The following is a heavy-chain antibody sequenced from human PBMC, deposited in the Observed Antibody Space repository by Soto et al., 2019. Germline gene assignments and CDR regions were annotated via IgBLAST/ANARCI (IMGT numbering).Heavy chain of an antibody. J-gene: IGHJ4*02. CDR2: ISAYNGNT. D-gene: IGHD1-7*01. V-gene: IGHV1-18*01. CDR1: GYTFSGFY. Sequence: ASVKVSCKASGYTFSGFYMHWVRQAPGQGLEWMGWISAYNGNTNYAQKLQGRVTMTTDTSTSTAYMELRSLRSDDTAVYYCARAPTVTNFDYWGQGTLVTVSS. CDR3: ARAPTVTNFDY.